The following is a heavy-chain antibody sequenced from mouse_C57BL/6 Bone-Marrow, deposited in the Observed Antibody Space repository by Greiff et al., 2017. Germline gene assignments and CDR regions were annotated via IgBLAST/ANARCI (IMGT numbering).Heavy chain of an antibody. Sequence: QVHVKQPGAELVKPGASVKMSCKASGYTFTSYWITWVKQRPGQGLEWIGDIYPGSGSTNYNEKFKSKATLTVDTSSSTAYMQLSSLTSEDSAVYYCARWGSSGSRYAMDYWGQGTSVTVSS. J-gene: IGHJ4*01. V-gene: IGHV1-55*01. CDR2: IYPGSGST. CDR1: GYTFTSYW. D-gene: IGHD3-2*02. CDR3: ARWGSSGSRYAMDY.